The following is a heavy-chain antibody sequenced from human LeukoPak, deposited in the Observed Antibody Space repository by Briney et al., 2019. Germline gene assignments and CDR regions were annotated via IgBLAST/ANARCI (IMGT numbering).Heavy chain of an antibody. J-gene: IGHJ4*02. D-gene: IGHD2-15*01. V-gene: IGHV1-2*06. CDR2: INPNSGGT. CDR1: GYTFTGYY. CDR3: ARILLCSGGSCPSVGVDY. Sequence: ASVKVSCKASGYTFTGYYMHWMRQAPGQGLEWMGRINPNSGGTNYAQKFQGRVTMTRDTSISTAYMELSRLRSDDTAVYYCARILLCSGGSCPSVGVDYWGQGTLVTVSS.